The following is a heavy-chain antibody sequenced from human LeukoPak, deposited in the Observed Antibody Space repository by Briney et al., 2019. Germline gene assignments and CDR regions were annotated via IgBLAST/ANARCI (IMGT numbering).Heavy chain of an antibody. V-gene: IGHV3-23*01. Sequence: PSETLSLTCTVSGGSISSSSYYWGWIRQPPGKGLEWVSDISGGGIRRDYADSVKGRFTISRDNSKNTLYLQMNSLRAEDTAVYFCAKRSGGPSPFDYWGQGTLVTVSS. J-gene: IGHJ4*02. CDR3: AKRSGGPSPFDY. D-gene: IGHD3-3*01. CDR2: ISGGGIRR. CDR1: GGSISSSSYY.